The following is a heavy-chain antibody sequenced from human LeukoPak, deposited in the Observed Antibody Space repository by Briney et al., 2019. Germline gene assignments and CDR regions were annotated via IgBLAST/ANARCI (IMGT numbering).Heavy chain of an antibody. CDR3: ARDVGYNKYDAFDI. J-gene: IGHJ3*02. CDR2: IIPIFGTA. CDR1: GGTFSSYA. V-gene: IGHV1-69*05. D-gene: IGHD5-24*01. Sequence: SVTVSCKASGGTFSSYAISWVRQAPGQGLEWMGGIIPIFGTANYAQKFQGRVTITTDESTSTAYMELSSLRSEDTAVYYCARDVGYNKYDAFDIWGQGTMVTVSS.